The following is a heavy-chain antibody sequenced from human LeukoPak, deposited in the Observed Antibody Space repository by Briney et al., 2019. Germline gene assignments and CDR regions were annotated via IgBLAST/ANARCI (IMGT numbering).Heavy chain of an antibody. J-gene: IGHJ5*02. CDR3: ARGGGFNCFDP. V-gene: IGHV3-48*04. CDR2: ISSSSSSK. Sequence: GGSLRLSCAASGFTFSRFSMNWVRQAPGKGLEWVSYISSSSSSKYYADSVKGRFAISRDNAKNSLYLQMNSLRAEDTAVYYCARGGGFNCFDPWGQGTLVIVSS. CDR1: GFTFSRFS. D-gene: IGHD3-16*01.